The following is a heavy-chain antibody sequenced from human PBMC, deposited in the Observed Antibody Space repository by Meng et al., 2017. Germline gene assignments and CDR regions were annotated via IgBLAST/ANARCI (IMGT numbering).Heavy chain of an antibody. CDR2: IYHSGST. CDR1: GYSISSGYY. V-gene: IGHV4-38-2*02. D-gene: IGHD3-10*01. Sequence: SETLSLTCTVSGYSISSGYYWGWIRQPPGKGLEWSGSIYHSGSTYYNPSLKSRVTISVDTSKNQFSLKLSSVTAADTAVYYCARATYGSGTYGMDVWGQGTTVTVSS. CDR3: ARATYGSGTYGMDV. J-gene: IGHJ6*02.